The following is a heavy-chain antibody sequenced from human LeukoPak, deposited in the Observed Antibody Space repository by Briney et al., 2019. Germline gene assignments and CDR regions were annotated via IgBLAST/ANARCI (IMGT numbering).Heavy chain of an antibody. Sequence: PGGSLRLSCAASGFTFSSYWMSWVRQAPGKGLEWVANIKQDGSEKYYVDSVKGRFTISRDNAKNSLYLQMNSLRAEDTAVYYCARDTNWELLPDAFDIWGQGTMVAVSS. J-gene: IGHJ3*02. CDR1: GFTFSSYW. V-gene: IGHV3-7*01. CDR2: IKQDGSEK. D-gene: IGHD1-26*01. CDR3: ARDTNWELLPDAFDI.